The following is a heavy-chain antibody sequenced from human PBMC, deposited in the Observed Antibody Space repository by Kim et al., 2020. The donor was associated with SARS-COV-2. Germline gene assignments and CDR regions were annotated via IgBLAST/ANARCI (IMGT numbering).Heavy chain of an antibody. CDR2: IFYSGST. J-gene: IGHJ4*02. CDR1: GVSISGSTYY. V-gene: IGHV4-39*02. CDR3: ATRRWSYWGTRGY. Sequence: SETLSLTCTVSGVSISGSTYYWGWILQPPGKGLECIGDIFYSGSTYYNPSLKSRVTISVATSKNHFSLKRNSVTAADAAVYYCATRRWSYWGTRGYWGQG. D-gene: IGHD1-26*01.